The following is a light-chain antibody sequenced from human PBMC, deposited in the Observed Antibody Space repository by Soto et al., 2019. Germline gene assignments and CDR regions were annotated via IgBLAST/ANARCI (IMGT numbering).Light chain of an antibody. CDR3: QRYNDWPRT. J-gene: IGKJ1*01. CDR2: GAA. Sequence: EIVMTQSPATLSVSPGERATLSCRASQSVGTYLAWYQQKPGQAPRLLIYGAATRAAGISPRFSGGGSATEFTLTISSLQSEDFAVYYCQRYNDWPRTFGQGTKVGIQ. CDR1: QSVGTY. V-gene: IGKV3-15*01.